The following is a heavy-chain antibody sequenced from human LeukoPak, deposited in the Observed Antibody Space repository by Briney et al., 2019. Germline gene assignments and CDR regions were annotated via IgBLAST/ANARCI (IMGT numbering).Heavy chain of an antibody. CDR2: IYYSGST. V-gene: IGHV4-59*01. CDR3: ARAPVAATYWFDP. J-gene: IGHJ5*02. D-gene: IGHD2-15*01. Sequence: SETLSLTCTVSGGSISSYYWSWIRQPPGKGLEWIGYIYYSGSTNYNPPLKSRVTISVDTSKNQFSLKLRSVTAADTAVYYCARAPVAATYWFDPWGQGTLVTVSS. CDR1: GGSISSYY.